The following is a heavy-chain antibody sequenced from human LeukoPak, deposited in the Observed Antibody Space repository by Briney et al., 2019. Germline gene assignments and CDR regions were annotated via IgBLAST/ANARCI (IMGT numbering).Heavy chain of an antibody. CDR1: GFTFSSYG. CDR2: IWYDGSNK. V-gene: IGHV3-33*01. J-gene: IGHJ4*02. D-gene: IGHD6-13*01. CDR3: ARKRGAAAEDYFDY. Sequence: PGGSLRLSCAASGFTFSSYGMHWVRQAPGKGLEWLAVIWYDGSNKYYADSVKGRFTISRDNSKNTLYLQMNSLRAEDTAVYYCARKRGAAAEDYFDYWGQGTLVTVSS.